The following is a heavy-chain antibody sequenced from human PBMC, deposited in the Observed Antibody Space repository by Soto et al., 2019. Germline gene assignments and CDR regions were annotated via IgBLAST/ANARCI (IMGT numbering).Heavy chain of an antibody. CDR1: GYTFTSYG. CDR2: ISAYNGNT. CDR3: ARARDNVDTAMGWAFDI. Sequence: ASVKVSCKASGYTFTSYGISWVLQAPGEGLEWMGWISAYNGNTNYAQKLQGRVTMTTDTSTSTAYMELRSLRSDDTAVYYCARARDNVDTAMGWAFDIWGQGTMVTV. J-gene: IGHJ3*02. V-gene: IGHV1-18*01. D-gene: IGHD5-18*01.